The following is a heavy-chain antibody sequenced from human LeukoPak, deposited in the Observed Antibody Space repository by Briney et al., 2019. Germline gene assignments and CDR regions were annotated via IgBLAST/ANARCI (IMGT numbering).Heavy chain of an antibody. V-gene: IGHV3-7*05. CDR2: IKQDGSEK. CDR3: ASTGLEARYSYFDN. J-gene: IGHJ4*02. CDR1: GFTFSRYW. Sequence: GGSLRLSCAASGFTFSRYWMTWGRQTPGKGLEWVANIKQDGSEKYYVDSVKGRFTISRDNAKNSLYLQMNSLRAEDTAVYYCASTGLEARYSYFDNWGQGTLATVSS. D-gene: IGHD5-12*01.